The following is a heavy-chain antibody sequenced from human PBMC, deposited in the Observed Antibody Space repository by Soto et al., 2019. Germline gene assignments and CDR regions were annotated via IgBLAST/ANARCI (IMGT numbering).Heavy chain of an antibody. CDR3: ARAAGGGLVDY. D-gene: IGHD3-16*01. J-gene: IGHJ4*02. CDR2: IYSGGST. CDR1: GFTVSRNY. V-gene: IGHV3-53*01. Sequence: EVQLVESGGGLIQPGGCLRLSCAASGFTVSRNYMSWVRQAPGKGLEWVSVIYSGGSTYYADSVKGRFTISRDNSKNTRYRQMNSLRAEDTAVYYCARAAGGGLVDYWGQGTLVTVSS.